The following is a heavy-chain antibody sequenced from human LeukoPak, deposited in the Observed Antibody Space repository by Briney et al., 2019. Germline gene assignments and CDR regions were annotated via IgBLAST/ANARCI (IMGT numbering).Heavy chain of an antibody. D-gene: IGHD4-17*01. CDR3: AKDHYDYGDYVFLAGYDY. Sequence: GGSLRLSCAASGFTFSSYSVNWVRQAPGKGLEWVSAISGSGGSTYYADSVKGRFTISRDNSKNTLYLQMNSLRAEDTAVYYCAKDHYDYGDYVFLAGYDYWGQGTLVTVSS. CDR1: GFTFSSYS. J-gene: IGHJ4*02. CDR2: ISGSGGST. V-gene: IGHV3-23*01.